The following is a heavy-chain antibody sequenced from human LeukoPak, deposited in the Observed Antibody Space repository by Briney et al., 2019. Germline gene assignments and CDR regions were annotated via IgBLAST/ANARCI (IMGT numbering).Heavy chain of an antibody. CDR2: ISGSGGST. J-gene: IGHJ4*02. D-gene: IGHD4-17*01. V-gene: IGHV3-23*01. Sequence: GGSLRLSCAASGFTFSSYAMSWVRQAPGKGLEWVSAISGSGGSTYYADSVKGRFTISRDNSKNTLYLQMNSLRAEDTAVYYCARDHNGDYVFDYWGQGTLVTVSS. CDR3: ARDHNGDYVFDY. CDR1: GFTFSSYA.